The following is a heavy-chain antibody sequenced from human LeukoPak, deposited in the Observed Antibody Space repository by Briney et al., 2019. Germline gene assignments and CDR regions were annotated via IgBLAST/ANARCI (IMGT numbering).Heavy chain of an antibody. CDR1: GFTVSSNY. CDR2: ITSGGST. V-gene: IGHV3-53*01. J-gene: IGHJ4*02. D-gene: IGHD2-2*02. Sequence: GGSLRLSCAASGFTVSSNYMSWVRQAPGKGLQWVSTITSGGSTYYADSVKGRFTTSRDSPKNTLYLQMNSLRAEDTAVYYCAKSRYTSSNTNDYWGQGTLVTVSS. CDR3: AKSRYTSSNTNDY.